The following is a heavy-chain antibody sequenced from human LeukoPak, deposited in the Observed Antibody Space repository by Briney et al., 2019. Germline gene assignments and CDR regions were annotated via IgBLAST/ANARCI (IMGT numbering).Heavy chain of an antibody. Sequence: SETLSLTCTVSGGSISSYYWSWIRQPPGKGLEWIGYIYYSGSTNYNPSLKSRVTISVDTSKNQFSLKLSSVTAADTAVYYCARGRPVVTAIPYAFYFDYWGQGTLVTVSS. V-gene: IGHV4-59*12. J-gene: IGHJ4*02. CDR2: IYYSGST. D-gene: IGHD2-21*02. CDR1: GGSISSYY. CDR3: ARGRPVVTAIPYAFYFDY.